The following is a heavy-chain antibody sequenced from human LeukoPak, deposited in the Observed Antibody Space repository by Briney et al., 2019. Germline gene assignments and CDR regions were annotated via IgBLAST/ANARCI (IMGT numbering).Heavy chain of an antibody. CDR2: IKQDGSEK. CDR3: ARGTIAAAGYYYFDY. V-gene: IGHV3-7*04. D-gene: IGHD6-13*01. J-gene: IGHJ4*02. Sequence: GDSLRLSRAASGFNFSSYWMSWVRQAPGKGLEWVANIKQDGSEKYYVDSVKGRFTISRDNAKNSLYLQMNSLRAEDTAVYYCARGTIAAAGYYYFDYWGQGTQVTVSS. CDR1: GFNFSSYW.